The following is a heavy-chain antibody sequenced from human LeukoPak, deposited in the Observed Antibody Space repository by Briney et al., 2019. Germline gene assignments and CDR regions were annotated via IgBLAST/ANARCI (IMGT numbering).Heavy chain of an antibody. J-gene: IGHJ4*02. CDR2: ISGSGGGT. V-gene: IGHV3-23*01. CDR3: AKDRSDTSMVYNFDY. CDR1: GFTFSSYA. Sequence: GGSLRLSCGASGFTFSSYAMSWVRQVPGKGLEWVSAISGSGGGTYYADPVKGRFTISRDNSKNTLYLQMNSLRAEDTAVYYCAKDRSDTSMVYNFDYWGQGTLVTVSS. D-gene: IGHD5-18*01.